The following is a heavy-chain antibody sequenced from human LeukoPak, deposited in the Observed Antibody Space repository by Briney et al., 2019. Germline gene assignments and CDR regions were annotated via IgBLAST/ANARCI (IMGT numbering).Heavy chain of an antibody. CDR2: IYYSGST. CDR1: GGSITNNW. J-gene: IGHJ4*02. Sequence: SQTLSLTCAVSGGSITNNWWSWVRQPPGKGLEWIGSIYYSGSTYYNPSLKSRVTISVDTSKNQFSLKLSSVTAADTAVYYCARHLIDIVVVPAAHLDYWGQGTLVTVSS. CDR3: ARHLIDIVVVPAAHLDY. D-gene: IGHD2-2*01. V-gene: IGHV4-39*01.